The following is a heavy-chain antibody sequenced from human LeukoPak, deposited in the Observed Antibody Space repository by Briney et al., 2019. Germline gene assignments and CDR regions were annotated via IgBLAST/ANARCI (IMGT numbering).Heavy chain of an antibody. V-gene: IGHV3-21*01. D-gene: IGHD5-12*01. CDR2: ISGSSSYI. CDR1: GFTFSSYS. Sequence: GGSLRPSCAASGFTFSSYSMNWVRQAPGKGLEWVSSISGSSSYIYYADSVKGRFTISRDNAKNSLYLQMNSLRAEDTAVYYCARTYSGYGDAFDIWGQGTMVTVSS. J-gene: IGHJ3*02. CDR3: ARTYSGYGDAFDI.